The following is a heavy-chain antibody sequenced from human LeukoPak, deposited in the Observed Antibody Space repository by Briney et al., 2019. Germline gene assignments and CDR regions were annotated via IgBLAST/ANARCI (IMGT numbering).Heavy chain of an antibody. V-gene: IGHV1-69*01. D-gene: IGHD5-24*01. J-gene: IGHJ5*02. CDR3: ARGPQGGYNYNWFDP. CDR1: GGTFSNYA. Sequence: SVKVSCKASGGTFSNYAITWVRQAPGQGLEWMGGIIPIFGTANYAQKFQGRVTITADESTTTVYMEMSRLRSEDTAVYYCARGPQGGYNYNWFDPWGHGTLVTVSS. CDR2: IIPIFGTA.